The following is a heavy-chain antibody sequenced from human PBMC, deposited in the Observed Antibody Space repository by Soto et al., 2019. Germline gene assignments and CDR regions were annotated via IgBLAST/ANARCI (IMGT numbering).Heavy chain of an antibody. Sequence: HLRLQESGPGLVKPSQTLSLTCAVSGDSVSSDAYSWSWLRQTPGKGPEWIGYIYHTGSTYNNPSLKSRVTISLDRSKNHFSLQMTSVTAADTAVYYCAGGRNHFNTSGLFDYWGQGTLVSVS. J-gene: IGHJ4*02. CDR2: IYHTGST. CDR3: AGGRNHFNTSGLFDY. V-gene: IGHV4-30-2*01. D-gene: IGHD6-19*01. CDR1: GDSVSSDAYS.